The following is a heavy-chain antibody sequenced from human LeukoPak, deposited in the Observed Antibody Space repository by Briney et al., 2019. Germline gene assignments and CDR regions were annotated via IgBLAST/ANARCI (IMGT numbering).Heavy chain of an antibody. CDR2: ITSSGGST. D-gene: IGHD2-8*02. CDR3: AKGSLTIWYAFDI. Sequence: GGSLRLSCAASGFTFSSYAMSWVRQAPGKGLEWVSTITSSGGSTYYADSVKGRFTLSRDNSKNTLFLQTNSLRAEDTAVYYCAKGSLTIWYAFDIWGQGTMVTVSS. CDR1: GFTFSSYA. V-gene: IGHV3-23*01. J-gene: IGHJ3*02.